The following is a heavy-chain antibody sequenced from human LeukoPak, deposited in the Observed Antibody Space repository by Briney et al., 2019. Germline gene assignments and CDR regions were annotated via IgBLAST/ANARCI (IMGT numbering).Heavy chain of an antibody. V-gene: IGHV3-21*01. CDR3: ARVQSDHFTSGAFDV. Sequence: PGGSLRLSCAASGFSFSTYSMNWVRQPPGKGLEWVSFISTSSSYIYYADSLKGRFTLSRDNAKNSLYLQMNSLRAEDTAVYYCARVQSDHFTSGAFDVWGQGTMVTVSS. J-gene: IGHJ3*01. D-gene: IGHD3-3*02. CDR1: GFSFSTYS. CDR2: ISTSSSYI.